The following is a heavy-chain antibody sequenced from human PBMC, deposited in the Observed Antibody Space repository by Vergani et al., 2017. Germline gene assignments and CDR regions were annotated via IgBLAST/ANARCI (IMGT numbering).Heavy chain of an antibody. D-gene: IGHD4/OR15-4a*01. CDR1: GYSFSSYD. CDR3: VRSTDYPDDYVSSDYFRRTLDV. V-gene: IGHV1-8*01. Sequence: QVQLVQSGAEVKKPGASVKVSCRASGYSFSSYDISWVRQATGQGLEWMGWMNPNSGTTGYAQKFQGRVTMTRNTSINTAYMELSRLSFEDAAVYYCVRSTDYPDDYVSSDYFRRTLDVWGKGTTVTVS. J-gene: IGHJ6*03. CDR2: MNPNSGTT.